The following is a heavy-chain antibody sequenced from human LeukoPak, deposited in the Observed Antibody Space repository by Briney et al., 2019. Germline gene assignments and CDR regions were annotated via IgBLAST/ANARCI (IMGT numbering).Heavy chain of an antibody. CDR1: GFSVRTNY. Sequence: PGGSLRLSCAAPGFSVRTNYMSWVRQAPRKGLEWVSAINSGGTIRYADSFKGRFTISRDNSRDTLHLKMNSLRVYDTAVYYCVRAVHHLFYSDSSGYYGDAFDVWGQGTVVTVSS. V-gene: IGHV3-53*01. CDR2: INSGGTI. J-gene: IGHJ3*01. D-gene: IGHD3-22*01. CDR3: VRAVHHLFYSDSSGYYGDAFDV.